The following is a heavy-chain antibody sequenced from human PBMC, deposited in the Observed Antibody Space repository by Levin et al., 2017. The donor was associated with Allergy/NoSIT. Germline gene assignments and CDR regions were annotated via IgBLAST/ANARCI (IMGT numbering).Heavy chain of an antibody. Sequence: LSLTCAASGFTFSSYGMHWVRQGPGKGLEWVAVIWYDGSNKYYADSVKGRFTISRDNSKNTLYLQMNSLRAEDTAVYYCAREYSSSTEYGGQGTLVTVSS. D-gene: IGHD6-6*01. V-gene: IGHV3-33*01. J-gene: IGHJ4*02. CDR1: GFTFSSYG. CDR2: IWYDGSNK. CDR3: AREYSSSTEY.